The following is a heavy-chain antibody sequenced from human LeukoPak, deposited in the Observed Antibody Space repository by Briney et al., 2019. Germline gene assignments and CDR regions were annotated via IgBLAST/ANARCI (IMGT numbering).Heavy chain of an antibody. CDR2: INPSGGST. D-gene: IGHD3-22*01. CDR3: ARDGLVGFGYDSSRLFDY. CDR1: GYTFTSYY. Sequence: ASVKVSCKASGYTFTSYYMHWVRQAPGQGLEWMGIINPSGGSTSYAQKFQGRVTMTRDTSTSTVYMELSSLRSEDTAVYYCARDGLVGFGYDSSRLFDYWGQGTLVTVSS. J-gene: IGHJ4*02. V-gene: IGHV1-46*01.